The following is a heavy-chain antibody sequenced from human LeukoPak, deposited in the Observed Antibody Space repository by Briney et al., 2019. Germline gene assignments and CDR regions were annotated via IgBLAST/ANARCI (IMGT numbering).Heavy chain of an antibody. CDR3: ARVSGSRNFYFGAFDI. V-gene: IGHV3-74*01. D-gene: IGHD3-10*01. CDR1: GFTFSDYW. CDR2: IYSDESST. J-gene: IGHJ3*02. Sequence: GGSLRLSCAASGFTFSDYWMHWVRQAPGKGLEWVSRIYSDESSTYYADSVKGRFTISRDNAKNTLYLQMNSLRAEDTAMYYCARVSGSRNFYFGAFDIWGQGTMVTVSS.